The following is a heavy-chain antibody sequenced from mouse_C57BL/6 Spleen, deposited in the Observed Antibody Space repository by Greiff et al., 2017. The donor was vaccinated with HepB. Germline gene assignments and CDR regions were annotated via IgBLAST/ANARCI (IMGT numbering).Heavy chain of an antibody. CDR2: IDPETGGT. D-gene: IGHD1-1*01. Sequence: QVHVKQSGAELVRPGASVTLSCKASGYTFTDYEMHWVKQTPVHGLEWIGAIDPETGGTAYNQKFKGKAILTADKSSSTAYMELRSLTSEDSAVYYCTRDRDYYGSSLDYWGQGTTLTVSS. J-gene: IGHJ2*01. CDR3: TRDRDYYGSSLDY. V-gene: IGHV1-15*01. CDR1: GYTFTDYE.